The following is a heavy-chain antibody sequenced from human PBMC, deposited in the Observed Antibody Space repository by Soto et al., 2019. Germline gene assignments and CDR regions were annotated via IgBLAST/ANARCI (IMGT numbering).Heavy chain of an antibody. V-gene: IGHV4-39*01. D-gene: IGHD3-3*02. CDR1: GDSISSSNSH. CDR3: VRYDRINMKPYSPEGFHI. CDR2: IFYSGNI. Sequence: QVQLQQWGAGLLKPSETLSLTCTVSGDSISSSNSHWGWTRQPPGKGLEYIGSVYYGGAIFYSGNIYYNPSLKSRVTISVDTSKNQFSLRLSSVTAADTGVYYCVRYDRINMKPYSPEGFHIWGQGTMVTVSS. J-gene: IGHJ3*02.